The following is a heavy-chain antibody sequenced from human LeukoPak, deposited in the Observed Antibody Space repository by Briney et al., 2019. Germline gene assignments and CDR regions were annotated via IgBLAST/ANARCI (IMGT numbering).Heavy chain of an antibody. CDR1: GFTFSNYA. D-gene: IGHD6-13*01. Sequence: GGSLRLSCAASGFTFSNYAMSWVRQAPGEGLEWVSAISGSGGSTYYPDSVKGRFTISRDNSKNTLYLQMNSLRGEDTAVYYCARTGVGSSWDHYNWFDPWGQGTLVTVSS. J-gene: IGHJ5*02. CDR3: ARTGVGSSWDHYNWFDP. CDR2: ISGSGGST. V-gene: IGHV3-23*01.